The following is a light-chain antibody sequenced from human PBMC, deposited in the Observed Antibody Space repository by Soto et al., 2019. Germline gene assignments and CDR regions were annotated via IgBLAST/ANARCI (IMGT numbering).Light chain of an antibody. Sequence: EIVMTQSPATLSVSPGERATLSCRASRSGSIYLSWYQQKPGEAPSLVMYAESTRADGSPDRFSGSVAGAEFTLTISSLQSEDFAVYYCQQYNEWHPFTFGQGTRLEIK. CDR3: QQYNEWHPFT. CDR2: AES. V-gene: IGKV3-15*01. J-gene: IGKJ5*01. CDR1: RSGSIY.